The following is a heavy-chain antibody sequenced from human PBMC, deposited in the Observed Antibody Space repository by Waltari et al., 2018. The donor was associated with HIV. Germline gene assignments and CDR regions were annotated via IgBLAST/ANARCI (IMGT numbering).Heavy chain of an antibody. CDR3: TRLPTSYYVSGTYPFDY. V-gene: IGHV3-73*01. D-gene: IGHD3-10*01. CDR2: IKNKANTYAT. Sequence: VRQASGKGLEWVGHIKNKANTYATAYAASVKGRFTISRDDSKNTAYLQMNSLEIEDTAVYYCTRLPTSYYVSGTYPFDYWGQGTLVTVSS. J-gene: IGHJ4*02.